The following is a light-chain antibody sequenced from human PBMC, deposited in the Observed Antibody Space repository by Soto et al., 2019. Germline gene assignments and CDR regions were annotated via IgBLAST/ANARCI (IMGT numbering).Light chain of an antibody. CDR2: GSS. CDR1: QSVSSSY. V-gene: IGKV3-20*01. CDR3: QQYDSPRT. Sequence: EIVLTQSPGTLSLSPGERATLSCRASQSVSSSYLGWYQQKPGQPPRLLIYGSSSKASGIPDRFSGSGSGTDFTLTISRLEPEELADYYCQQYDSPRTFGQGTKVEIK. J-gene: IGKJ1*01.